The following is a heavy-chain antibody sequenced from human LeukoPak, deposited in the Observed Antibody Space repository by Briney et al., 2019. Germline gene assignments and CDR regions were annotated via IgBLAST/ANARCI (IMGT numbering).Heavy chain of an antibody. CDR1: GFTFSGYW. J-gene: IGHJ5*02. CDR2: INGDGSST. Sequence: GGSLRLSCAASGFTFSGYWMHWVRQAPGQGLVWVSRINGDGSSTTYAGSVKGRFTISRDNARNTLYLQMNTLRAEDTAVYYCAGGGAVPANCFDPWGQGTLVTVSS. V-gene: IGHV3-74*01. D-gene: IGHD2-2*01. CDR3: AGGGAVPANCFDP.